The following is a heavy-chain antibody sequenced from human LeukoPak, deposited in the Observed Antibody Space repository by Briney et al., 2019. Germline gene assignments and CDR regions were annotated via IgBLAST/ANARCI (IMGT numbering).Heavy chain of an antibody. J-gene: IGHJ4*02. CDR1: GFTFSSYG. V-gene: IGHV3-30*18. Sequence: GGSLRLSCAASGFTFSSYGMHWVRQAPGKGLEWVAVISYDGSNEYYADSVKGRFTISRDNSKNTLYLQMNSLRAEDTAVYYCAKEIRFLEWLPNFDYWGQGTLVTVSS. D-gene: IGHD3-3*01. CDR3: AKEIRFLEWLPNFDY. CDR2: ISYDGSNE.